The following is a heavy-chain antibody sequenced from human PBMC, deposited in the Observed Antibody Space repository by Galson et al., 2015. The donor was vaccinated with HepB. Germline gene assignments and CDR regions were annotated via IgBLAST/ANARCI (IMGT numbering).Heavy chain of an antibody. D-gene: IGHD3-9*01. J-gene: IGHJ4*02. V-gene: IGHV5-10-1*01. CDR1: RYNFATYW. CDR2: IDPSDSYT. Sequence: QSGAEVKKPGESLRISCKGSRYNFATYWINWVRQMPGKGLEWMGRIDPSDSYTNYSPSFHGRVTFSADKSISTAYLHWSSLKASDTAMYYCARLHRADIVTGFPDSDYWGQGTLVTVPS. CDR3: ARLHRADIVTGFPDSDY.